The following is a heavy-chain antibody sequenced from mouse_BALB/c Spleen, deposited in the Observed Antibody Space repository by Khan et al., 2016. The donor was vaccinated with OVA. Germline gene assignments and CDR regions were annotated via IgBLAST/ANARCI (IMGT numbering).Heavy chain of an antibody. CDR3: AKFTPDYYSMDY. V-gene: IGHV2-9*02. CDR1: GFSLTSFG. D-gene: IGHD1-1*01. J-gene: IGHJ4*01. Sequence: VELVESGPGLVAPSQSLSITCTVSGFSLTSFGVYWVRQPPGKGLEWLGVIWADGSTNYNSALMSRLSISKDNPKSQVFLKLNSLQTYDTATYYCAKFTPDYYSMDYRGQGTSVTVSS. CDR2: IWADGST.